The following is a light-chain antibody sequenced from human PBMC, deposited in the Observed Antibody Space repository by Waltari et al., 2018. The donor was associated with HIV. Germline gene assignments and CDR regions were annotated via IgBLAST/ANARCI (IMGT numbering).Light chain of an antibody. CDR1: QSLSSTY. V-gene: IGKV3-20*01. CDR3: QQYGSSPLIT. J-gene: IGKJ5*01. CDR2: GAS. Sequence: EIVLTQSPGTLSLSPGERATLSCRASQSLSSTYLAWYHQKPGQAPRLLRYGASRRATGIPDRFSGSGSGTDFTLTISRLEPEDFAVYYCQQYGSSPLITFGQGTRLEIK.